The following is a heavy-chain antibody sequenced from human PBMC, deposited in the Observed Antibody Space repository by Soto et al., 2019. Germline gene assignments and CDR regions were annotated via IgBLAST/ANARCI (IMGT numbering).Heavy chain of an antibody. CDR2: ITPLFGIP. Sequence: QVQLVQSGAEVKKPGSSVKVSCKASGGTSRSLSITWVRQAPGQGLEWMGGITPLFGIPNYPQKFQGRLTITADKSTGTAYLELSSLRSEDTAVYYCARDTHSAGDWFDTWGRGTLVTVSS. CDR1: GGTSRSLS. CDR3: ARDTHSAGDWFDT. V-gene: IGHV1-69*17. D-gene: IGHD2-21*01. J-gene: IGHJ5*02.